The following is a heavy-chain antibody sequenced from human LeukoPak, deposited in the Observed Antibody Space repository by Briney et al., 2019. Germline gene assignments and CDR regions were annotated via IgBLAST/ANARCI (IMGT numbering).Heavy chain of an antibody. CDR3: AKPDCSYTDCYRPTY. CDR1: GFNFSSYW. V-gene: IGHV3-7*01. J-gene: IGHJ4*02. D-gene: IGHD2-2*02. CDR2: IIPDGSGK. Sequence: GGSLRLSCAASGFNFSSYWMSWVRQAPAKGLEWVANIIPDGSGKYYVDSVKGRFTISRDNAKNSLYLQMNSLKAEDTAVYYCAKPDCSYTDCYRPTYWGQGTLVTVSS.